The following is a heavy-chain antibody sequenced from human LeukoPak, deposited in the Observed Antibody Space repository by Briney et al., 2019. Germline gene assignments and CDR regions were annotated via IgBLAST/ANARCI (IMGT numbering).Heavy chain of an antibody. CDR3: ARVGGYCSGGSCYSDDY. Sequence: ASVKVSCKASGYTFTGYYMHWVRQAPGQGLERMGWINPNSGGTNYAQKFQGRVTMTRDTSISTAYMELSRLRSDDTAVYYCARVGGYCSGGSCYSDDYWGQGTLVTVSS. D-gene: IGHD2-15*01. CDR2: INPNSGGT. CDR1: GYTFTGYY. J-gene: IGHJ4*02. V-gene: IGHV1-2*02.